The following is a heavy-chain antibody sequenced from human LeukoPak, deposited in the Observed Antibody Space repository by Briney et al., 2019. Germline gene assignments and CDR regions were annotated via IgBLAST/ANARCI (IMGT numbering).Heavy chain of an antibody. V-gene: IGHV3-23*01. J-gene: IGHJ4*02. CDR2: FSGRGGST. CDR3: AKDVGKWESLHFFDY. Sequence: GRSLRLSCAASGLTFGSYAMSCARHQPGNWSGLDSSFSGRGGSTYYADSVTGRFTISTDNAKNPLYLQMNSLRGEDTAVYYCAKDVGKWESLHFFDYWGQGTLVTVSS. CDR1: GLTFGSYA. D-gene: IGHD1-26*01.